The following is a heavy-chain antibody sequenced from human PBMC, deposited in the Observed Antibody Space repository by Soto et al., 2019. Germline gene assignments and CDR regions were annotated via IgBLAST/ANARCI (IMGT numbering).Heavy chain of an antibody. CDR2: IYPGDSDT. D-gene: IGHD3-22*01. Sequence: PGESLKISCKGSGYSFTSYWIGWVRQMPGKGLEWMGIIYPGDSDTRYSPSFQGQVTISADKSISTAYLQWSSLKASDTAMYYCARLDGGYDPRTRYYYDSSGPRRNFDYWGQGTLVTVSS. CDR1: GYSFTSYW. J-gene: IGHJ4*02. V-gene: IGHV5-51*01. CDR3: ARLDGGYDPRTRYYYDSSGPRRNFDY.